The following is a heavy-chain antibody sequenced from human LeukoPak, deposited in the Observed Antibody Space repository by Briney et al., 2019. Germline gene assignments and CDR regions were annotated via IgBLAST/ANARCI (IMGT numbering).Heavy chain of an antibody. V-gene: IGHV1-8*01. J-gene: IGHJ5*02. Sequence: GASVKVSCKAPGYTFTSNDINWVRQAAGQGLEWMGWMNPHSGNAGYAQKFQGRVTMTRDTSISTVYMELSSLTSDDTAVYYCARIPQRVPHNWFDPWGQGTLVTVSS. CDR2: MNPHSGNA. CDR3: ARIPQRVPHNWFDP. D-gene: IGHD1-1*01. CDR1: GYTFTSND.